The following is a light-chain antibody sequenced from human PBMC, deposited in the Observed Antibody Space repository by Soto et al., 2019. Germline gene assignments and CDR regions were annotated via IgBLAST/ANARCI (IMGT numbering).Light chain of an antibody. V-gene: IGKV1-5*01. Sequence: DIQMTQSPSTLSASVGDRVTITCRASQSISSWLAWYQQKPGKAPKLLIYDASSWESGVPSRFSGSGSGTEFTLTISSLQPDDFATYYCQQYNSYSGGTFGQGTKVEIK. J-gene: IGKJ1*01. CDR2: DAS. CDR1: QSISSW. CDR3: QQYNSYSGGT.